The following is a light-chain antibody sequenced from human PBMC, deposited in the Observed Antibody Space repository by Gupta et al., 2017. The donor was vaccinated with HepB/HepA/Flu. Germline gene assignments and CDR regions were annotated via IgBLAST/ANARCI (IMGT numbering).Light chain of an antibody. CDR3: QNYLGYSWM. J-gene: IGKJ1*01. CDR1: QSISDW. CDR2: KVT. Sequence: DIQMTQSPSTLPASVGDRVTITCRASQSISDWLAWFQQKPGTAPKVLNSKVTYLESGAPSSFSGSGSGTEFPLTISSLQPDDFATYYCQNYLGYSWMFGQGTKVEIK. V-gene: IGKV1-5*03.